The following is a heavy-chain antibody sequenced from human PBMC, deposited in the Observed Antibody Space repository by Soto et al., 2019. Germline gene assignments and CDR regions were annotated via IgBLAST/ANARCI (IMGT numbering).Heavy chain of an antibody. CDR3: ARDRGQLWLSY. CDR2: IYYSGST. Sequence: SETLSLTCAVSGGSISSYYWSWIRQPPGKGLEWIGYIYYSGSTNYNPSLKSRVTIPVDTSKNQFSLKLSSVTAADTAVYYCARDRGQLWLSYWGQGTLVTVSS. CDR1: GGSISSYY. J-gene: IGHJ4*02. D-gene: IGHD5-18*01. V-gene: IGHV4-59*01.